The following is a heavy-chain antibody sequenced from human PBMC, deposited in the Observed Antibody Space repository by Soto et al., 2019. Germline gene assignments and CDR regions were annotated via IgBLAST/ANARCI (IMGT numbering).Heavy chain of an antibody. CDR1: GGSFSGYY. V-gene: IGHV4-34*01. J-gene: IGHJ4*02. CDR3: ARDKITVLFDY. Sequence: QVQLQQWGAGLLKPSETLSLTCAVYGGSFSGYYWTWIRQPPGTGLEWIGEINHSGSTNYNPSLKSRVTISVDTSKNQFSLKLTSVTAADPAVYYCARDKITVLFDYWGQGTLVTVSS. D-gene: IGHD3-10*01. CDR2: INHSGST.